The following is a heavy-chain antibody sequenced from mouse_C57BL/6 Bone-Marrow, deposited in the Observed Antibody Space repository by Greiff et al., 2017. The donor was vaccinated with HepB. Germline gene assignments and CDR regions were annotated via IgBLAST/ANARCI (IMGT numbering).Heavy chain of an antibody. CDR3: ARVGYYGSSHWYFDV. Sequence: EVQLQESGPGLVKPSQSLSLTCSVTGYSITSGYYWNWIRQFPGNKLEWMGYISYDGSNNYNPSLKNRISITRDTSKNQFFLKLNSVTTEDTATYYCARVGYYGSSHWYFDVWGTGTTVTVSS. D-gene: IGHD1-1*01. CDR1: GYSITSGYY. CDR2: ISYDGSN. V-gene: IGHV3-6*01. J-gene: IGHJ1*03.